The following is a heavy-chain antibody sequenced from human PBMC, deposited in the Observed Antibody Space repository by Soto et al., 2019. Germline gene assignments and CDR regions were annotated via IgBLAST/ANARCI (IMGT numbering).Heavy chain of an antibody. V-gene: IGHV1-18*01. CDR1: GYSFTSLG. CDR3: ARDRSNNDY. D-gene: IGHD1-1*01. CDR2: IDFAKGKA. J-gene: IGHJ4*02. Sequence: QVQLVQSGAELKEPGASVKVSCKTSGYSFTSLGISWVRQAPGQGLEWMGWIDFAKGKADCTQKFQDRLTMTADTSTNTAYMELRSLRSDDTAVYYCARDRSNNDYWGQGTLVTVSS.